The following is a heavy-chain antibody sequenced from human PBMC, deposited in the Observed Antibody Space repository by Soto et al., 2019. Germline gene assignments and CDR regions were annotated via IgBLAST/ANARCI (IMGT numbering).Heavy chain of an antibody. CDR1: GFTFSSYG. J-gene: IGHJ4*02. Sequence: PVGSLRLSCAASGFTFSSYGMSWVRQAPGKGLEWVSSISGSGGSTYYADSVKGRFTISRDNSKNTLYLQMNSLRAEDTAVYYCAKASAPGGTYFPLWFWGQGTLVTVS. V-gene: IGHV3-23*01. D-gene: IGHD1-26*01. CDR3: AKASAPGGTYFPLWF. CDR2: ISGSGGST.